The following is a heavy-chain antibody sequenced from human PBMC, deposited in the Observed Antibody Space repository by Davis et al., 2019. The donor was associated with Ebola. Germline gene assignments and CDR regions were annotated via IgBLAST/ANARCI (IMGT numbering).Heavy chain of an antibody. CDR1: ANW. J-gene: IGHJ4*02. CDR2: IYDSGRA. V-gene: IGHV4/OR15-8*01. D-gene: IGHD6-13*01. Sequence: MPSETLSLTCVVSANWCSWVHQTPGKGLEWIGEIYDSGRANYNPSLKSRITISVDRSKNQFSLQLTSVTAADTGVYYCARAAAVGVFSYDYWGQGTLVTVSS. CDR3: ARAAAVGVFSYDY.